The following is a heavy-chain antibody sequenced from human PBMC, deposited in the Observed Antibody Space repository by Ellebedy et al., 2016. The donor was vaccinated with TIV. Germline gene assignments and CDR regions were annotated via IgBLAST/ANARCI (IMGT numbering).Heavy chain of an antibody. D-gene: IGHD6-13*01. CDR1: GGSISSYY. J-gene: IGHJ4*02. CDR2: IYYSGST. CDR3: ARGRVY. Sequence: SETLSLXXTVSGGSISSYYWSWIRQPPGKGLEWIGYIYYSGSTNYNPSLKSRVTISVDTSKNQFSLKLSSVTAADTAVYYCARGRVYWGQGTLVTVSS. V-gene: IGHV4-59*12.